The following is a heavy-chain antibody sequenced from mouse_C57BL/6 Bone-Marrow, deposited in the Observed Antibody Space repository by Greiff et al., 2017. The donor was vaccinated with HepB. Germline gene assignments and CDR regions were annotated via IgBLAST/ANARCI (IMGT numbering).Heavy chain of an antibody. CDR1: GYTFTSYW. V-gene: IGHV1-64*01. CDR3: ARTAGSSPLGY. CDR2: IHPNSGST. Sequence: QVQLQQPGAELVKPGASVKLSCKASGYTFTSYWMHWVKQRPGQGLEWIGMIHPNSGSTNYNEKFKSKTTLTVDKSSSTAYMQLSSLTSEDSAVYYCARTAGSSPLGYWGQGTTLTVSS. J-gene: IGHJ2*01. D-gene: IGHD1-1*01.